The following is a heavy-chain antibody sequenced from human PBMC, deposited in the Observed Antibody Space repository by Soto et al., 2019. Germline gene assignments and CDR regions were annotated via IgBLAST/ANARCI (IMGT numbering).Heavy chain of an antibody. D-gene: IGHD2-2*01. Sequence: SETLSLTCTVSGGSISSYYWSWIRQPPGKGLEWIGYIYYSGSTNYNPSLKSRVTISVDTSKNQFSLKLSSVTAADTAVYYCARGPATHYYYYYGMDVWGQGTTVTVSS. CDR3: ARGPATHYYYYYGMDV. V-gene: IGHV4-59*01. CDR2: IYYSGST. J-gene: IGHJ6*02. CDR1: GGSISSYY.